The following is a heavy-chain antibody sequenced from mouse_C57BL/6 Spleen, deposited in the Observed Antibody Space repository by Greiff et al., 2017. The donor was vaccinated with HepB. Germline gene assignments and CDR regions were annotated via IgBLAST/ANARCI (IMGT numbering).Heavy chain of an antibody. J-gene: IGHJ1*03. D-gene: IGHD1-1*01. CDR3: ARVYYYGNWYFDV. CDR1: GFTFSDYG. Sequence: EVQLQESGGGLVKPGGSLKLSCAASGFTFSDYGMHWVRQAPEKGLEWVAYISSGSSTIYYADTVKGRFTISRDNAKNTQFLQMTSLRSEDTAMYYCARVYYYGNWYFDVWGTGTTVTVSS. CDR2: ISSGSSTI. V-gene: IGHV5-17*01.